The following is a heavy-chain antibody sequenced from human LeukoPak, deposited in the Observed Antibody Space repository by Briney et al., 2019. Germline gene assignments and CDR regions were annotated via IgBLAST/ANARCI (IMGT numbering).Heavy chain of an antibody. Sequence: GGSLRLSCAASGFTFSKYAMSWVRQAPGKGLEWVSAISGSDGNTFYADSVKGRFTISRDNAKNTLYLQMNSLRAEDTAVYFCAKDNPLPLWGQGTLVSVSS. CDR2: ISGSDGNT. CDR3: AKDNPLPL. CDR1: GFTFSKYA. V-gene: IGHV3-23*01. J-gene: IGHJ4*02. D-gene: IGHD1-14*01.